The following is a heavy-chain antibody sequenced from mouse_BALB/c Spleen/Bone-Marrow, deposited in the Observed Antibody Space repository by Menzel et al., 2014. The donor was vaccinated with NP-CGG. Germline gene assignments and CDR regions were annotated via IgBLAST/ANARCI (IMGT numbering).Heavy chain of an antibody. CDR1: GFTFSDFY. V-gene: IGHV5-4*02. CDR2: ISDGGSYS. J-gene: IGHJ3*01. D-gene: IGHD1-1*01. CDR3: ANYYGSTWFAY. Sequence: EEQRVESGGGLVKPGGSLKLSCADSGFTFSDFYMYWVRQTPEKRLEWVATISDGGSYSYYPDSVKGRFTISRDNAKNNLYLQMSSLKSEYTAMYYCANYYGSTWFAYWGQGTLVTVSA.